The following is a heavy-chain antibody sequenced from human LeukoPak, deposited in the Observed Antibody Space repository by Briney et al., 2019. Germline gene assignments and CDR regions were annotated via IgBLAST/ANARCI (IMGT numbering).Heavy chain of an antibody. Sequence: RGSLRLSCAASGFTLSSYEMQWVSKAPGKGLNEDSYISSSGSAMYYADPVKGRCTISRDNAKKSLYLQMNSLRAEDTSVYYCSPVMALELPDAWGQGTLVTVSS. D-gene: IGHD2/OR15-2a*01. CDR1: GFTLSSYE. V-gene: IGHV3-48*03. CDR2: ISSSGSAM. J-gene: IGHJ5*02. CDR3: SPVMALELPDA.